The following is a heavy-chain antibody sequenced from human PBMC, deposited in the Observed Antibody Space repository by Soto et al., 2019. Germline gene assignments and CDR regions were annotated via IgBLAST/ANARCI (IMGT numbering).Heavy chain of an antibody. CDR1: GGSIGSGGYS. D-gene: IGHD3-22*01. CDR3: ARNYDSSGYYSHFDY. J-gene: IGHJ4*02. V-gene: IGHV4-30-2*01. Sequence: PSETLSLTCAVSGGSIGSGGYSWSWIRQPPGKGLEWIGYIYHSGSTYYNPSLKSRVTISVDRSKNQFSLKLSSVTAADTAVYYCARNYDSSGYYSHFDYWGQGTLVTVSS. CDR2: IYHSGST.